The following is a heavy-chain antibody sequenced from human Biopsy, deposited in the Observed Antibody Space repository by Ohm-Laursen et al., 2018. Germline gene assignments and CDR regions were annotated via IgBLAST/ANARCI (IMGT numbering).Heavy chain of an antibody. Sequence: VKISCKASGDSFTSYAIGWVRQAPGQGLEWMGGIIPIPNVATYAQKFQGRIAITADESTSTAYMELSSLTSDDTAVYFCARGEGSSWFDPWGHGTLVTISS. D-gene: IGHD1-26*01. CDR1: GDSFTSYA. J-gene: IGHJ5*02. V-gene: IGHV1-69*10. CDR3: ARGEGSSWFDP. CDR2: IIPIPNVA.